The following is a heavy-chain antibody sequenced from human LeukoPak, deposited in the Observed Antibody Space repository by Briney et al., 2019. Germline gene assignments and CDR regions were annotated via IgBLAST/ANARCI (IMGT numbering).Heavy chain of an antibody. CDR2: IWYDGTNK. V-gene: IGHV3-33*01. CDR3: AREDSGSYSFDY. CDR1: GFTFSSYA. Sequence: GGSLRLSCAASGFTFSSYAMHWVRQAPGKGPEWVALIWYDGTNKYYADSVKGRFTISRDNSKNTLYLQMNSLRAEDTAVYYCAREDSGSYSFDYWGQGTLVTVSS. J-gene: IGHJ4*02. D-gene: IGHD1-26*01.